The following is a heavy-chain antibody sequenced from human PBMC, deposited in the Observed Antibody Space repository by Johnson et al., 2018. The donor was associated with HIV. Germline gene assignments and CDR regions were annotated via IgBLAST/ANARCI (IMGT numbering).Heavy chain of an antibody. CDR1: GFTFSNAW. Sequence: EVQLVESGGGLVKPGGSLRLSCAASGFTFSNAWMSWVRQAPGKGLEWVGRIKSKTDGGTTDYAAPVQGIFTISRDDSKNTLYLQMNSLKTEDTAVYYCTTAGGRDTIFGVANDAFDIWGQGTMVTVSS. D-gene: IGHD3-3*01. J-gene: IGHJ3*02. CDR3: TTAGGRDTIFGVANDAFDI. CDR2: IKSKTDGGTT. V-gene: IGHV3-15*01.